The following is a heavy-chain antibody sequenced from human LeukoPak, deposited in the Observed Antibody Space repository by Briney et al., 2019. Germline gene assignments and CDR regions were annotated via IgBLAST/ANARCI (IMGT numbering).Heavy chain of an antibody. V-gene: IGHV3-23*01. D-gene: IGHD4-17*01. CDR1: GFTFSSYG. CDR3: AKCRDYGDPWYMDV. CDR2: ISGSGVST. Sequence: GGSLRLSCAASGFTFSSYGMSWVRQAPGKGLEWVSAISGSGVSTYYADSVKGRFTISRDNSKNTLYLQMNSLRAEDTAVYYCAKCRDYGDPWYMDVWGKGTTVTISS. J-gene: IGHJ6*03.